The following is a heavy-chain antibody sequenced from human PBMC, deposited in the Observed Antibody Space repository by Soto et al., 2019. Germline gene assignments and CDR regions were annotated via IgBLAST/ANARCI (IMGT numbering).Heavy chain of an antibody. CDR1: GFSFVDYS. V-gene: IGHV1-18*01. D-gene: IGHD2-15*01. CDR2: TSAYNGNT. J-gene: IGHJ4*02. CDR3: VRLPCGGGTCSPPTFEY. Sequence: QVQLMQSGAEVKTPGASVMVSCKASGFSFVDYSFTWVRQAPGQGLEWMGWTSAYNGNTKYAQKFQGRVTMTTDTSTGTAYMELRSLRSDDTALYVCVRLPCGGGTCSPPTFEYWGQGTLVTVSS.